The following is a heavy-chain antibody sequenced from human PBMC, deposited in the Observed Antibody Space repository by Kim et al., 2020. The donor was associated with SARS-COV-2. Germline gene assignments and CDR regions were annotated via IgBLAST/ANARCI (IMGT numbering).Heavy chain of an antibody. J-gene: IGHJ6*02. Sequence: GGSLRLSCAASRFTFSSYAMSWVRQAQGKGLEWVSAISGSGGSTYYADSVKGRFTISRDNSKNTLYLQMNSLRAEDTAVYYCAKDLSRHRFYYYFGMDVWGQGTTVTVSS. CDR2: ISGSGGST. CDR3: AKDLSRHRFYYYFGMDV. V-gene: IGHV3-23*01. CDR1: RFTFSSYA. D-gene: IGHD2-21*01.